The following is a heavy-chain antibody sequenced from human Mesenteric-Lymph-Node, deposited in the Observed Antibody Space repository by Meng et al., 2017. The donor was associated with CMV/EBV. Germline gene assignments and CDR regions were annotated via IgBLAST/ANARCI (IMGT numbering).Heavy chain of an antibody. CDR1: GDSVSNNGAA. J-gene: IGHJ5*02. CDR3: VGIRDGYNHP. CDR2: TYYRSKWYN. V-gene: IGHV6-1*01. Sequence: ISGDSVSNNGAAWNWIKQSPSRGLEWLGRTYYRSKWYNDYAVSVKSRITINPDTSKNQFSLQLNSVTPEDTAVYYCVGIRDGYNHPWGQGTLVTVSS. D-gene: IGHD5-24*01.